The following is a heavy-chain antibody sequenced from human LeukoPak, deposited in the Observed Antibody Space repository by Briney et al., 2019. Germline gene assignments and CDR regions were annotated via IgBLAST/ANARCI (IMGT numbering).Heavy chain of an antibody. D-gene: IGHD5-18*01. V-gene: IGHV3-9*01. J-gene: IGHJ4*02. CDR1: GFTFDDYA. CDR2: ISWYSGSI. Sequence: GGSLRLSCAASGFTFDDYAMHWVRQAPGKGLGWVSGISWYSGSIGYADSVKGRFTISRDNAKNSLYLQMNSLRAEDTALYYCAKDNSYGYLDYFDYWGQGTLVTVSS. CDR3: AKDNSYGYLDYFDY.